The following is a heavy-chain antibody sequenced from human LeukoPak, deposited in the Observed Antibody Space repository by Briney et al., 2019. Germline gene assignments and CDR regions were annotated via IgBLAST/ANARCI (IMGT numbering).Heavy chain of an antibody. CDR1: RFTLDDHT. CDR2: ISWDGGSP. Sequence: GGSLRLSCAASRFTLDDHTIYSVRQAPGKGLEWVSLISWDGGSPYYADSVKGRFPIPRENSKNTLYLQMDRLRAEAPAVYYCAEDSQDDGDTGGDDYWGQGTLVTVSS. J-gene: IGHJ4*02. V-gene: IGHV3-43*01. CDR3: AEDSQDDGDTGGDDY. D-gene: IGHD4-17*01.